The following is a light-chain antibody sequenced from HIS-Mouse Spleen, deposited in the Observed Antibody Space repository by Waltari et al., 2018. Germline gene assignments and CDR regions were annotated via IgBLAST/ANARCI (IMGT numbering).Light chain of an antibody. CDR2: RNN. V-gene: IGLV1-47*01. CDR3: AAWDDSLSGPV. Sequence: QSVLTQPPSASGTPGQRVTISCSGSSSNIGSNYVYWYQQLPGTAPKLLIYRNNQRPSGVPERVSGSKSGTSASLAVSGLRSEDEADYYCAAWDDSLSGPVFGGGTKLTVL. J-gene: IGLJ3*02. CDR1: SSNIGSNY.